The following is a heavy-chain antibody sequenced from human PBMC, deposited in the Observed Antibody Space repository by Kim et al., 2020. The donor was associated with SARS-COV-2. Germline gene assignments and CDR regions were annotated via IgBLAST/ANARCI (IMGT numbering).Heavy chain of an antibody. CDR2: IKQDGSEI. J-gene: IGHJ4*02. Sequence: GGSLRLSCAASGFTFSSHYMTWVRQAPGKGLEWVANIKQDGSEIFYADSVKGRFTISRDNTKNSLYLQMNSLRAEDTAVYYCARVDPPGWELPFWGGQGTLVTVSS. D-gene: IGHD3-3*01. CDR1: GFTFSSHY. CDR3: ARVDPPGWELPFW. V-gene: IGHV3-7*01.